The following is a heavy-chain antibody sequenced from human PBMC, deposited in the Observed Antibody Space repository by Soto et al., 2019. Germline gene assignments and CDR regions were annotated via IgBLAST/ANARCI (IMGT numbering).Heavy chain of an antibody. CDR1: GYTFTSNY. D-gene: IGHD3-22*01. J-gene: IGHJ4*02. V-gene: IGHV1-46*01. Sequence: QVQLVQSGAEVKMPGASVKLSCKASGYTFTSNYIHWVRQAPGRGLEWMGIINPRRGVTSHNYAQKFQGRVTMTVDTSTTTVYMELSRLRSEDTAVYYCARDRRHSSGLLDNWGQGALVTVSS. CDR2: INPRRGVT. CDR3: ARDRRHSSGLLDN.